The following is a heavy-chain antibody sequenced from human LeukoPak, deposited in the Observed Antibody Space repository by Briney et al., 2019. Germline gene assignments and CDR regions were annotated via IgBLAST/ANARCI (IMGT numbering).Heavy chain of an antibody. CDR2: ISSSGGST. CDR3: ARFIAARGFDY. Sequence: PGGSLRLSCAASGFTFSSYAMHWVRQAPGKGLEYVSAISSSGGSTYYANSVKGRFTISRDNSKNTLYLQMGSLRAEDMAVYYCARFIAARGFDYWGQGTLVTVSS. V-gene: IGHV3-64*01. CDR1: GFTFSSYA. D-gene: IGHD6-6*01. J-gene: IGHJ4*02.